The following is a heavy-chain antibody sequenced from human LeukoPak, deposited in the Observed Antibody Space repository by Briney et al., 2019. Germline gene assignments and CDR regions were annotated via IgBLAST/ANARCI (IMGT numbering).Heavy chain of an antibody. J-gene: IGHJ5*02. D-gene: IGHD3-9*01. V-gene: IGHV3-23*01. Sequence: PGGSLRLSCAASGFSFSVHAMSWVRQAPGKGLEWVSAISGSGGSTYYADSVKGRFTISRDNSKNTLYLQMNSLRAEDTAVYYCAADILTLGWFDPWGQGTLVTVSS. CDR2: ISGSGGST. CDR1: GFSFSVHA. CDR3: AADILTLGWFDP.